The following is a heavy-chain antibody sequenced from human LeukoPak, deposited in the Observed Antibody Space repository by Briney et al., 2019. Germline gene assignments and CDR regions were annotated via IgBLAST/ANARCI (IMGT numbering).Heavy chain of an antibody. CDR2: ISYDGSNK. CDR3: ARDRSSSWPHYYYYYMDV. D-gene: IGHD6-13*01. Sequence: GGSLRLSCAASGFTFSSYAMHWVRQAPGKGLEWVAVISYDGSNKYYADSVKGRFTISRDNSKNTLYLQVNSLRAEDTAVYYCARDRSSSWPHYYYYYMDVWGKGTTVTVSS. J-gene: IGHJ6*03. CDR1: GFTFSSYA. V-gene: IGHV3-30*01.